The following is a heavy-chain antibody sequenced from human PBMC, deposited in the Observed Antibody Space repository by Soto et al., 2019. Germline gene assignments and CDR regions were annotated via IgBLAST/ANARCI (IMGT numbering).Heavy chain of an antibody. D-gene: IGHD1-26*01. CDR2: ISSRGDVT. Sequence: DEQLLESGGGLVQPGGSLRLSCAASGITFSSYSMSWVRQSPGKGLEWVSSISSRGDVTYDADSVKGRFTISRDNSKNSLYLQMNSLRAEDTAIYYCAKTGGFSGSYHFISWGQGTLVTVSS. CDR3: AKTGGFSGSYHFIS. CDR1: GITFSSYS. V-gene: IGHV3-23*01. J-gene: IGHJ4*02.